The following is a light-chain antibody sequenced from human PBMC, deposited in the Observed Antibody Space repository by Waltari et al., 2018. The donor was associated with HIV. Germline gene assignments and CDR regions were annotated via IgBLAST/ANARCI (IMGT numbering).Light chain of an antibody. J-gene: IGLJ2*01. CDR1: SSDVGGYDY. CDR2: EVS. V-gene: IGLV2-8*01. CDR3: SSFAGTNNLV. Sequence: QSALTQPPSASGSPGQSATIACTGPSSDVGGYDYVSWDQQHPGKAPKLMIYEVSKRPSGVPDRFSGSKSGNTASLTVSGLQAEDEADYYCSSFAGTNNLVFGGGTKLTVL.